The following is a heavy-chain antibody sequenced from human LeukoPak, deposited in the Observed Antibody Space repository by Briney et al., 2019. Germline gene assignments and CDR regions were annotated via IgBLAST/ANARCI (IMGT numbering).Heavy chain of an antibody. D-gene: IGHD6-13*01. CDR2: INPNSGGT. CDR3: ARDLPVLGYSSSSHDY. V-gene: IGHV1-2*02. CDR1: GYTFTGYY. J-gene: IGHJ4*02. Sequence: GASVKVSCKASGYTFTGYYMHWVRQAPGQGLEWMGWINPNSGGTNYAQKFQGRVTMTRDTSISTAYMELSRLRSDDTAVYYCARDLPVLGYSSSSHDYWGQGTLVTVSS.